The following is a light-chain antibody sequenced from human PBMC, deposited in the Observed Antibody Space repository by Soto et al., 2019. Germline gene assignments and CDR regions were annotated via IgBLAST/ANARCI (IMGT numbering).Light chain of an antibody. J-gene: IGKJ1*01. CDR1: QSVSSNS. Sequence: EIVLTQSPGTLSLSPGDRATLSCRASQSVSSNSLAWYQQKPGQAPRLLIYLASVRATGIPDRFSGSGSGTDFTLTINRLEPEDFAVYYCQEYCSSPRTFGQGTKVEVK. CDR3: QEYCSSPRT. CDR2: LAS. V-gene: IGKV3-20*01.